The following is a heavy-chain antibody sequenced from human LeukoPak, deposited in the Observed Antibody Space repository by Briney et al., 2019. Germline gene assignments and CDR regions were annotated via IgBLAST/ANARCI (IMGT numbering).Heavy chain of an antibody. V-gene: IGHV3-23*01. J-gene: IGHJ5*02. CDR1: GFTFNNYA. Sequence: GGSLRLSCAASGFTFNNYAMAWVRQAPEKGLEWVSSIADNGINTYYADSVKGRFTISRDNSKNTLYLQMNSLRAEDTAVYYCAKGLRGNYDHWGQGTLVTVSS. CDR3: AKGLRGNYDH. D-gene: IGHD1-26*01. CDR2: IADNGINT.